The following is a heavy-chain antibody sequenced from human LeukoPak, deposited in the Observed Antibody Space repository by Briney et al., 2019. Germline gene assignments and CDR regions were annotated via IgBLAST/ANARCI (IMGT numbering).Heavy chain of an antibody. CDR2: IYYSGST. CDR1: GGSFSGYY. D-gene: IGHD1-26*01. J-gene: IGHJ4*02. CDR3: ARIVGATSKVDC. Sequence: SETLSLTCAVYGGSFSGYYWSWIRQPPGKGLEWIGYIYYSGSTNYNPSLKSRVTISVDTSKNQFSLKLSSVTAADTAVYYCARIVGATSKVDCWGQGTLVTVSS. V-gene: IGHV4-59*01.